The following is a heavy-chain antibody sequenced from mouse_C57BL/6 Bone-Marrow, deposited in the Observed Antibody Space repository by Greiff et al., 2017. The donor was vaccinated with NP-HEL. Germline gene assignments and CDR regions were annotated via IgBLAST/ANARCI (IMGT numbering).Heavy chain of an antibody. Sequence: LEESGAELARPGASVKLSCKASGYTFTSYGISWVKQRTGQGLEWIGEIYPRSGNTYYNEKFKGKATLTADKSSSTAYMELRSLTSEDSAVYFCVRSYYYYGSSYVAYWGQGTLVTVSA. V-gene: IGHV1-81*01. J-gene: IGHJ3*01. CDR3: VRSYYYYGSSYVAY. CDR1: GYTFTSYG. CDR2: IYPRSGNT. D-gene: IGHD1-1*01.